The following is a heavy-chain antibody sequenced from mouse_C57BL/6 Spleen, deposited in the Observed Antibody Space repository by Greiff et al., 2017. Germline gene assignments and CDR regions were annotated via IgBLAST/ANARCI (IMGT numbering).Heavy chain of an antibody. Sequence: VKLQESGAELVRPGASVKLSCKASGYTFPDYYINRVKQRPGQGLEWIARIYPGSGNTYYNEKFKGKATLTAEKSSSTAYMQLSSLTSEASAVYFCARGGNSFDYWGQGTTLTFSS. J-gene: IGHJ2*01. CDR2: IYPGSGNT. CDR3: ARGGNSFDY. V-gene: IGHV1-76*01. CDR1: GYTFPDYY.